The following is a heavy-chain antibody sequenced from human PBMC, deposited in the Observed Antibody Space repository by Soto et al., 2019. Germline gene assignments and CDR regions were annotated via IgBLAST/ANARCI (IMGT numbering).Heavy chain of an antibody. CDR1: GGSISSSSYY. J-gene: IGHJ3*02. D-gene: IGHD3-16*01. V-gene: IGHV4-39*01. CDR2: IYYSGST. Sequence: QLQLQESGPGLVKPSETLSLTCTVSGGSISSSSYYWGWIRQPPGKGLEWIGSIYYSGSTYYNPSLKSRVTISADTSKNQFSLKLSSVTAADTAVYYCARGDLNYAFDIWGQGTMVTVSS. CDR3: ARGDLNYAFDI.